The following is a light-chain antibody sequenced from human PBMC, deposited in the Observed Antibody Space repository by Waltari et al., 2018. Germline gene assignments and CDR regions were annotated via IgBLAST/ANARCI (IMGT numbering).Light chain of an antibody. V-gene: IGLV2-14*03. J-gene: IGLJ2*01. Sequence: QSALTQPASVSGSPGQSITLSCTGTSIDVGGYNYVSWYQQHPGKAPKLMIYDVSNRPSGVSNRFSGSKSGNTASLTISGLQAEDEADYYCSSYISSSTLELFGGGTSLTVL. CDR2: DVS. CDR1: SIDVGGYNY. CDR3: SSYISSSTLEL.